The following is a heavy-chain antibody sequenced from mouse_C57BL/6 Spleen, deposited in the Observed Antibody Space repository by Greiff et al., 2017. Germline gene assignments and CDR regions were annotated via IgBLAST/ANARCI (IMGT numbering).Heavy chain of an antibody. CDR3: ARLRYYGRTYAMDY. CDR2: INPGSGGT. D-gene: IGHD1-1*01. V-gene: IGHV1-54*01. CDR1: GYAFTNYL. Sequence: VQLQQSGAELVRPGTSVKVSCKASGYAFTNYLIDWVKQRPGQGLEWIGVINPGSGGTKYNEKFKGKATLTADKSSSTAYMQLSSLTSEDSAVYFWARLRYYGRTYAMDYWGEGTSVTVSS. J-gene: IGHJ4*01.